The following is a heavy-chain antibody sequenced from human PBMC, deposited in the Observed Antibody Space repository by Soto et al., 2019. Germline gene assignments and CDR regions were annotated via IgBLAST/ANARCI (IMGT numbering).Heavy chain of an antibody. CDR1: GFTFSSYW. CDR3: VTAVRGYNANGDL. Sequence: GGSLRLSCVGSGFTFSSYWMGWVRQTPGKGLEWVATIKADGTEKYYVDSVKGRFTFSRDNAKTSVYLEMNSLRAEDTAVYYCVTAVRGYNANGDLWGQGTTVTVSS. J-gene: IGHJ6*02. D-gene: IGHD5-12*01. CDR2: IKADGTEK. V-gene: IGHV3-7*03.